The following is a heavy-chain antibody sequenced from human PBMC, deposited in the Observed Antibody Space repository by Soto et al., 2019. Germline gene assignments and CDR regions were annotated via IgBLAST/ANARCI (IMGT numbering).Heavy chain of an antibody. CDR3: ASGGTDYGDSNFDY. V-gene: IGHV4-59*01. Sequence: SETLSLTCTVSGGSISSYYWSWIRQPPGKGLEWIGYIYYSGSTNYNPSLKSRVTISVDTSKNQFSLKLSSVTAADTAVYYCASGGTDYGDSNFDYWGQGTLVTVSS. CDR2: IYYSGST. CDR1: GGSISSYY. J-gene: IGHJ4*02. D-gene: IGHD4-17*01.